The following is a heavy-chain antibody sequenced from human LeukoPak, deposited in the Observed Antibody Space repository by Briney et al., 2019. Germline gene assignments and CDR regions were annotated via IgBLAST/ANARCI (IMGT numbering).Heavy chain of an antibody. CDR1: GFTFSSYS. J-gene: IGHJ4*02. Sequence: LTGGSLRLSCAASGFTFSSYSMNWVRQAPGKGLEWVSYISSSSSTIYYADSVKGRFTISRDNAKNSLYLQMNSLRDEDTAVYYCARDTTGYSSGLHDYWGQGTLVTVSS. CDR2: ISSSSSTI. CDR3: ARDTTGYSSGLHDY. D-gene: IGHD6-19*01. V-gene: IGHV3-48*02.